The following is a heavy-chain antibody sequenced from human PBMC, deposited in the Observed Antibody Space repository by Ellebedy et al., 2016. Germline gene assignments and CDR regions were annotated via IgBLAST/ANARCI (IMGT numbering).Heavy chain of an antibody. Sequence: GESLKISXAASGFTFRNYHMNWVRQAPGKGLEWVSYISSSSTTIYYTDSVKGRFTISRDNAKNSLFLQMNSLRAEDTAVYYCSFSGSYSVYWGQGTLVTVSS. CDR1: GFTFRNYH. CDR2: ISSSSTTI. J-gene: IGHJ4*02. D-gene: IGHD3-10*01. CDR3: SFSGSYSVY. V-gene: IGHV3-48*01.